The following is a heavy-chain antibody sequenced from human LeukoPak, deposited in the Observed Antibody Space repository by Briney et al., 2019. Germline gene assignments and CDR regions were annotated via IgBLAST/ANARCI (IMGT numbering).Heavy chain of an antibody. V-gene: IGHV4-39*07. CDR1: GGSISSSSYY. CDR2: IYYSGST. Sequence: PSETLSLTCTVSGGSISSSSYYWGWIRQPPGKGLEWIGSIYYSGSTYYNPSLKSRVTISVDTSKNQFSLKLSSATAADTAVYYCARRRWLQLEMDVWGQGTTVTVSS. CDR3: ARRRWLQLEMDV. D-gene: IGHD5-24*01. J-gene: IGHJ6*02.